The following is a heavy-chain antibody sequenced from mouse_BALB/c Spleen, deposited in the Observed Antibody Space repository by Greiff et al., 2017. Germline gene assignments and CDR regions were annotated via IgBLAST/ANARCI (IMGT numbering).Heavy chain of an antibody. J-gene: IGHJ3*01. Sequence: EVQGVESGGGLVKPGGSLKLSCAASGFTFSSYAMSWVRQTPEKRLEWVATISSGGSYTYYPDSVKGRFTISRDNAKNTLYLQMSSLRSEDTAMYYCARDNDPFAYWGQGTLVTVSA. CDR2: ISSGGSYT. CDR1: GFTFSSYA. CDR3: ARDNDPFAY. V-gene: IGHV5-9-3*01.